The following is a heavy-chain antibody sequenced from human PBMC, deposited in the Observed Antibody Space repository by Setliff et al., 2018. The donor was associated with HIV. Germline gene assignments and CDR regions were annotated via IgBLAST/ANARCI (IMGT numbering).Heavy chain of an antibody. CDR3: ARDPWFGELSDAFDI. CDR1: GGSISSGSYY. J-gene: IGHJ3*02. D-gene: IGHD3-10*01. Sequence: SETLSLTCTVSGGSISSGSYYWSWIRQPAGKGLEWIGRTYTRGSTNYNPSLKSRVTISVDTSKNQFSLKLSAVTAADTAVYYCARDPWFGELSDAFDIWGQGTMVTVSS. V-gene: IGHV4-61*02. CDR2: TYTRGST.